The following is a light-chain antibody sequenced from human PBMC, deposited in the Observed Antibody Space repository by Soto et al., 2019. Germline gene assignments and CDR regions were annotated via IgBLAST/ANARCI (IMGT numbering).Light chain of an antibody. CDR2: KES. V-gene: IGKV1-5*03. J-gene: IGKJ4*01. Sequence: DIHMTQSPPSLSASVGDRVTISCRASQTISEWLAWYQQRSGKAPKIMIYKESTLESGVPSRFSGSGSGTELTLTISGLQPEDFATYYCQKYNAYPLTCGGGTKVDIK. CDR1: QTISEW. CDR3: QKYNAYPLT.